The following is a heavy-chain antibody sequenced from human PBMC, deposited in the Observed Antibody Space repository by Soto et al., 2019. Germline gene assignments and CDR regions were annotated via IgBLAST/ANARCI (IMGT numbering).Heavy chain of an antibody. CDR2: INAGNGNT. D-gene: IGHD4-17*01. Sequence: ASVKVSCKASGYTFTSYAMHWVRQAPGQRLEWMGWINAGNGNTKYSQKFQGRVTITRDTSASTAYMELSSLRSEDTAVYYCARGWPVTTLPDYYYYGMDVWGQGTTVTVSS. J-gene: IGHJ6*02. CDR3: ARGWPVTTLPDYYYYGMDV. V-gene: IGHV1-3*01. CDR1: GYTFTSYA.